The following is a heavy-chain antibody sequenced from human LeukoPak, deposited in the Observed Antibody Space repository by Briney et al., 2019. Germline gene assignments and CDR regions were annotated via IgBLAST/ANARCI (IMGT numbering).Heavy chain of an antibody. Sequence: SETLSLTCAVYGGSFSGYYWSWIRQPPGKGLEWIGEINHSGSTNYNPSLKSRVTISVDTSKNQFSLKLSSVTAADTAVYYCARVANWNYGYWGQGTLVTVSS. D-gene: IGHD1-7*01. J-gene: IGHJ4*02. CDR3: ARVANWNYGY. CDR1: GGSFSGYY. CDR2: INHSGST. V-gene: IGHV4-34*01.